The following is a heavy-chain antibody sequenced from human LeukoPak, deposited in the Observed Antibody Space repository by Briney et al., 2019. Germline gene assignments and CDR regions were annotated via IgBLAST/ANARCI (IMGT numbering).Heavy chain of an antibody. CDR1: LDSTTCNF. D-gene: IGHD1-14*01. Sequence: SGPLSLTCTVCLDSTTCNFWSWGRQPPGKGREWIGEIHRSGSPNYNPSLQSRVTISIDRSRNQIVLELSSVTAADTAVYYCAREILGGFNPGAYWGQGILVTVSS. CDR3: AREILGGFNPGAY. J-gene: IGHJ4*02. CDR2: IHRSGSP. V-gene: IGHV4-4*02.